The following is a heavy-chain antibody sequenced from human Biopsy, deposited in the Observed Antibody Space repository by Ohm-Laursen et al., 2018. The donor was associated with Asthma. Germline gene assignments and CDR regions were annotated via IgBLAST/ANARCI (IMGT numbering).Heavy chain of an antibody. Sequence: ASVKVSCKTSGYTFNSVGITWVRQAPGQGLEWMGGISVYNGNTKVAQKLQDRVTMITDTSTSTAYMELRSLRSDDTAVYFCARAVDYSHYYGIDVWGKGTTVTVPP. CDR2: ISVYNGNT. CDR3: ARAVDYSHYYGIDV. J-gene: IGHJ6*04. V-gene: IGHV1-18*01. D-gene: IGHD3-10*01. CDR1: GYTFNSVG.